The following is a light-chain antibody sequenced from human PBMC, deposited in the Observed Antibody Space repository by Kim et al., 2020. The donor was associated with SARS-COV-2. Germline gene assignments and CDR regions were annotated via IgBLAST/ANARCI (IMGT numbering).Light chain of an antibody. V-gene: IGLV1-40*01. Sequence: QSVLAHPPSVSGAPGQRVTISCSGSVSNIGAGYGVHWYHQRPGTAPKLLIFADFNRPSGVPDRFSGSKSGTSASLVITGLQAEDEADYYCQSYDISLRVWVFGGGTKVTVL. CDR2: ADF. J-gene: IGLJ3*02. CDR1: VSNIGAGYG. CDR3: QSYDISLRVWV.